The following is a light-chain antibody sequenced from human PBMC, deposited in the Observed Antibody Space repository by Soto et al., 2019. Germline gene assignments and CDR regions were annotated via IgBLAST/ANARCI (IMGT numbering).Light chain of an antibody. CDR3: QQYDSSPRT. CDR1: QSVTSSY. Sequence: EIVLTXXXXTLSLSPGERATLSCRASQSVTSSYLAWCQQKPGQAPRLLIYGASSRATGIPDRFSGSGSGTDFTLTISRLEPEDFAVYYCQQYDSSPRTFGQGTKVEIK. V-gene: IGKV3-20*01. J-gene: IGKJ1*01. CDR2: GAS.